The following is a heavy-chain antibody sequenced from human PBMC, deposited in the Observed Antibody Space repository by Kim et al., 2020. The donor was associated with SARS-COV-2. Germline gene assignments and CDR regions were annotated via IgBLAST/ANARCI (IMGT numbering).Heavy chain of an antibody. V-gene: IGHV7-4-1*02. D-gene: IGHD3-10*01. Sequence: ASVKVSCKASGYTFSNYGLHWVRQAPGQGLEWMGWINTNTGNPTYAQGFTGRFVFSLDTSFSTAFLQISSLQAEDTAVYYCARVPGSSQVPYYYYYAMDV. CDR3: ARVPGSSQVPYYYYYAMDV. CDR2: INTNTGNP. CDR1: GYTFSNYG. J-gene: IGHJ6*01.